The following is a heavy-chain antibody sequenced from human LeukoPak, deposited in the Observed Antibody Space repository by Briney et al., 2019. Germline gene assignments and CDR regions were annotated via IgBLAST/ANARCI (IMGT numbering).Heavy chain of an antibody. CDR3: ARDYYYDSSGYYFIDY. CDR1: GGTFSSYA. CDR2: ISYDGSNK. D-gene: IGHD3-22*01. Sequence: SCKASGGTFSSYAMHWVRQAPGKGLEWVAVISYDGSNKYYADSVKGRFTISRDNSKNTLYLQMSSLRAEDTAVYYCARDYYYDSSGYYFIDYWGQGTLVTVSS. V-gene: IGHV3-30-3*01. J-gene: IGHJ4*02.